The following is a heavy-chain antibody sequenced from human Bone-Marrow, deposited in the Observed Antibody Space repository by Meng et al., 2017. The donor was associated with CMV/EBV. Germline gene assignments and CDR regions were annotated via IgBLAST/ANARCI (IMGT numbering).Heavy chain of an antibody. CDR3: ARMRLGRRGSGSPGYYGMDV. CDR2: ISYDGSNK. Sequence: GESLKISCAASGFTFSGSAMHWGRQAPGKGLEWVAVISYDGSNKYYADSVKGRFTISRDNSKNTLYLQMNSLRAEDTAVYYCARMRLGRRGSGSPGYYGMDVWGQGTTVTVSS. V-gene: IGHV3-30-3*01. D-gene: IGHD1-26*01. CDR1: GFTFSGSA. J-gene: IGHJ6*02.